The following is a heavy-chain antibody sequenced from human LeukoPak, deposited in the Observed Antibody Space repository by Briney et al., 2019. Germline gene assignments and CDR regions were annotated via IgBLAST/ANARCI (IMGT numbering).Heavy chain of an antibody. Sequence: KPGGSPRLSCAASGFTFSTYAMSWVRLAPGKGLEWVSGISGSGGSTYYADSVKGRFTSSRDNSNNTLYVQMNSLRVEDTAVYYCAKSGGLSGSGRLAMDVWGQGTTVTVSS. CDR1: GFTFSTYA. CDR2: ISGSGGST. CDR3: AKSGGLSGSGRLAMDV. V-gene: IGHV3-23*01. D-gene: IGHD3-10*01. J-gene: IGHJ6*02.